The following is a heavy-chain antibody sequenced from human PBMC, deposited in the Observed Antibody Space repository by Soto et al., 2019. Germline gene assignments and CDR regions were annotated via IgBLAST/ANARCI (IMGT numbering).Heavy chain of an antibody. Sequence: SVKVSCKASGGTFSSYTISWVRQAPGQGLEWMGRIIPILGIANYAQKFQGRVTITADKSTSTAYMELSSLRSEDTAVYYCARQAEGDYYAFDIWGQGTMVTVSS. V-gene: IGHV1-69*02. J-gene: IGHJ3*02. CDR1: GGTFSSYT. D-gene: IGHD4-17*01. CDR3: ARQAEGDYYAFDI. CDR2: IIPILGIA.